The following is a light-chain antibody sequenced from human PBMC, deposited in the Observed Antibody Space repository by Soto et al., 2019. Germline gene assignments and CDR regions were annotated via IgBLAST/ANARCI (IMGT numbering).Light chain of an antibody. Sequence: EIVLTQSPGTLSLSPGERATLSCRASQSVRSRYLAWYQQKPGQAPRFLIYGASSRATGIPDRFSGSGSGTDFTLTISRLEPEDFAVYYCQQYGSSPRTFGQGTKLEIK. CDR3: QQYGSSPRT. V-gene: IGKV3-20*01. CDR1: QSVRSRY. J-gene: IGKJ2*01. CDR2: GAS.